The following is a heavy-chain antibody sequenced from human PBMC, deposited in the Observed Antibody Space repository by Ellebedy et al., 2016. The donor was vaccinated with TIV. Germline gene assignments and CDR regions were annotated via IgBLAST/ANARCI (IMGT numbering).Heavy chain of an antibody. CDR3: AKGRGGGSDSSAPRYYFDY. CDR1: GFTFSSYA. J-gene: IGHJ4*02. V-gene: IGHV3-23*01. CDR2: ISNTGRRT. Sequence: GESLKISCAASGFTFSSYAMSWVRQAPGKGMEWVSTISNTGRRTYYADSVEGRFSISRDNSKKTLYLQMNSLRAEDTAVYYCAKGRGGGSDSSAPRYYFDYWGLGTLVTVSS. D-gene: IGHD3-22*01.